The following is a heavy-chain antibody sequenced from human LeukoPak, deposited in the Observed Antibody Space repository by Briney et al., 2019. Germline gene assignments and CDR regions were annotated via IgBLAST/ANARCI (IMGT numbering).Heavy chain of an antibody. Sequence: PGGSLRLSCAASGFTFSSYEMNWVRQAPGKGLEWVSYISSSGSTIYYADSVKGRFTISIDNAKNSLYLQMNSLRAEDTAVYYCARLPGRLDAFDIWGQGTMVTVSS. CDR3: ARLPGRLDAFDI. CDR2: ISSSGSTI. CDR1: GFTFSSYE. V-gene: IGHV3-48*03. J-gene: IGHJ3*02. D-gene: IGHD3-10*01.